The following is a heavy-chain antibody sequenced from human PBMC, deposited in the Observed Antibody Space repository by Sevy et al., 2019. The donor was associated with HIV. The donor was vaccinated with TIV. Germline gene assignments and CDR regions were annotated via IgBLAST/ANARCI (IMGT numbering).Heavy chain of an antibody. CDR1: GFTFSDYS. J-gene: IGHJ4*02. CDR2: IRYDGTRK. V-gene: IGHV3-30*02. D-gene: IGHD2-21*01. Sequence: GGSLRLSCAASGFTFSDYSMHWVRQAPGKGLEWVAFIRYDGTRKDYADSVKGRFTISRDNSKKTLFLQMNSLRAEDTAAYYCARGGDFLLTYWGQGALVTVSS. CDR3: ARGGDFLLTY.